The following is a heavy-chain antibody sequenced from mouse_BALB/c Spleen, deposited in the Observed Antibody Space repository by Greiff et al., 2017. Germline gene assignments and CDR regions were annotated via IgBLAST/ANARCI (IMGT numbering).Heavy chain of an antibody. V-gene: IGHV3-6*02. Sequence: VQLQQSGPGLVKPSQSLSLTCSVTGYSITSGYYWNWIRQFPGNKLEWMGYISYDGSNNYNPSLKNRISITRDTSKNQFFLKLNSVTTEDTATYYCAREGGPFAYWGQGTLVTVSA. D-gene: IGHD1-1*02. CDR2: ISYDGSN. CDR3: AREGGPFAY. CDR1: GYSITSGYY. J-gene: IGHJ3*01.